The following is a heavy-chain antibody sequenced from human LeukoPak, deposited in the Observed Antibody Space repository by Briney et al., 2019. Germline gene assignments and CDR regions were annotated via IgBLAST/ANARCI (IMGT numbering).Heavy chain of an antibody. CDR2: INHSGST. V-gene: IGHV4-34*01. D-gene: IGHD3-22*01. J-gene: IGHJ4*02. Sequence: SETLSLTCAVYGGSFSGYYWSWIRQPPGKGLKWIGEINHSGSTNYNPSLKSRVTISVDTSKNQFSLKLSSVTAADTAVYYCARLYYYDSSGYYFDYWGQGTLVTVSS. CDR3: ARLYYYDSSGYYFDY. CDR1: GGSFSGYY.